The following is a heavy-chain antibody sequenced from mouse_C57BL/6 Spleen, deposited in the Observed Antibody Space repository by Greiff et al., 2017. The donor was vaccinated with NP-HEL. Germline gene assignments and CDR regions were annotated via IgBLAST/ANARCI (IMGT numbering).Heavy chain of an antibody. Sequence: VHLVESGPELVKPGASVKISCKASGYAFSSSWMNWVKQRPGKGLEWIGRIYPGDGDTNYNGKFKGKATLTADKSSSTAYMQLSSLTSEDSAVYFCAQTAQATGWFAYWGQGTLVTVSA. D-gene: IGHD3-2*02. J-gene: IGHJ3*01. CDR2: IYPGDGDT. CDR3: AQTAQATGWFAY. CDR1: GYAFSSSW. V-gene: IGHV1-82*01.